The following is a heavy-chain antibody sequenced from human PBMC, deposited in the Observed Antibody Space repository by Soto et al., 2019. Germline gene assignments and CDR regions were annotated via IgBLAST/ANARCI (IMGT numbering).Heavy chain of an antibody. D-gene: IGHD4-17*01. J-gene: IGHJ6*02. Sequence: QVQLQESGPGLVKPSQTLSLTCTVSGGSISSGGYYWSWIRQHPGKGLEWIGYIYYSGSTYYNPSLKSRVTISVDTSKNQFSLKLSSVTAADTAVYYCARDSPPTTSKGYYYYGMDVWRQGTTVTVSS. CDR1: GGSISSGGYY. CDR3: ARDSPPTTSKGYYYYGMDV. CDR2: IYYSGST. V-gene: IGHV4-31*03.